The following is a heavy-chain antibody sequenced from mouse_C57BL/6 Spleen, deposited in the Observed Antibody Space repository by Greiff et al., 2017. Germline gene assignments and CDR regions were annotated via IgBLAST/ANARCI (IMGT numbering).Heavy chain of an antibody. Sequence: VQLQQSGPGLVKPSQSLSLTCSVTGYSITSGYYWNWIRQFPGNKLEWMDYISYDGNNNYNPSLKNRISITRDTSKNQFFLKLNSVTTEDTATXYCASEGSNYVNWDGYFDVWGTGTTVTVSS. CDR1: GYSITSGYY. V-gene: IGHV3-6*01. J-gene: IGHJ1*03. CDR2: ISYDGNN. CDR3: ASEGSNYVNWDGYFDV. D-gene: IGHD2-5*01.